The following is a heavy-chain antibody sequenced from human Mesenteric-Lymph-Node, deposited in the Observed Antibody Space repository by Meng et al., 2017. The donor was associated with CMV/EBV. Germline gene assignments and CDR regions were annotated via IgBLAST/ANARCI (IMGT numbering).Heavy chain of an antibody. D-gene: IGHD5-12*01. CDR2: INTNTGSP. CDR3: AREGNSGYPAY. CDR1: GYTCNRYA. J-gene: IGHJ4*02. Sequence: SCKASGYTCNRYAMKWVRQAPGQGLEWMGWINTNTGSPAYAQGFSGRFVFSLDTSVSTAYLQISSLKAEDTAVYYCAREGNSGYPAYWGQGTLVTVSS. V-gene: IGHV7-4-1*02.